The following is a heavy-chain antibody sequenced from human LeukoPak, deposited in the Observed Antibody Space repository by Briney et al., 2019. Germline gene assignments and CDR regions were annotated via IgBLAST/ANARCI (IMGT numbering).Heavy chain of an antibody. CDR3: TYGDYPLTY. Sequence: PGGSLRLSCAASGLTVTNNYWNWVRQPPGMGPEWISLIYSNGDTRYADSVKGRFTFSRDNSKNTLYLQMNSLRAEDTAVYYCTYGDYPLTYWGQGTLVSVSS. CDR1: GLTVTNNY. J-gene: IGHJ4*02. D-gene: IGHD4-17*01. CDR2: IYSNGDT. V-gene: IGHV3-66*01.